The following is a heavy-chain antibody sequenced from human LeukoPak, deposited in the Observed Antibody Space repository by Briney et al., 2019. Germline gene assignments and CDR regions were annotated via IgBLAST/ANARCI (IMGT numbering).Heavy chain of an antibody. J-gene: IGHJ4*02. CDR1: GYTLTELS. D-gene: IGHD4-17*01. CDR2: FDPEDGVT. Sequence: ASVKVSCKVSGYTLTELSMHWVRQAPGKGLEWMGGFDPEDGVTIYAQKFQGRVTMTEDTSTDTAYMELSSLRSEDTAVYYCATKPYGDWMFDYWGQGTLVTVSS. CDR3: ATKPYGDWMFDY. V-gene: IGHV1-24*01.